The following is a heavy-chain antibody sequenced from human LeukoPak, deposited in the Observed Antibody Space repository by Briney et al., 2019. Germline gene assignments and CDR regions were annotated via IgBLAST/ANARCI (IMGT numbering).Heavy chain of an antibody. D-gene: IGHD2-2*01. J-gene: IGHJ6*03. CDR3: ARKIASTRLGVRYYYMDV. CDR1: GYTFISYD. V-gene: IGHV1-8*01. CDR2: MNPKSGNT. Sequence: ASVKVSCKASGYTFISYDIVWLRQATGQGLEWMGYMNPKSGNTDYVQKLQGRVTMTRDTSITTAYMELSGLRSEDTAVYYCARKIASTRLGVRYYYMDVWGEGTTVTISS.